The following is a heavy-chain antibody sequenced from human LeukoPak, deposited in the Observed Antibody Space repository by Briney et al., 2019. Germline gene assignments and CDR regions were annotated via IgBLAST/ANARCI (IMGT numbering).Heavy chain of an antibody. CDR3: ARSGDSSGYYPFDY. Sequence: ASVKVSCKASGYTFTGYYMHWVRQAPGQGLEWMGWINPNSGGTNYAQKFQGRVTMTRDTSISTAYMELSRLRSDDTAVYYCARSGDSSGYYPFDYWGQGTLVTVSP. CDR2: INPNSGGT. CDR1: GYTFTGYY. D-gene: IGHD3-22*01. J-gene: IGHJ4*02. V-gene: IGHV1-2*02.